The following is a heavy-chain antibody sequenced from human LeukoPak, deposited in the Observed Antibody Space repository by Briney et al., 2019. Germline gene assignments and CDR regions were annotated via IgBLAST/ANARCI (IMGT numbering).Heavy chain of an antibody. CDR1: GGTFSSYA. CDR2: IIPILGIA. J-gene: IGHJ3*02. Sequence: GASVKVSCKASGGTFSSYAISWVRQAPGQGLEWMGRIIPILGIANYAQKFQGRVTITADKSTSTAYMELRSLRSDDTAVYYCARGGRFLDRSTAFDIWGQGTMVTVSS. CDR3: ARGGRFLDRSTAFDI. D-gene: IGHD3/OR15-3a*01. V-gene: IGHV1-69*04.